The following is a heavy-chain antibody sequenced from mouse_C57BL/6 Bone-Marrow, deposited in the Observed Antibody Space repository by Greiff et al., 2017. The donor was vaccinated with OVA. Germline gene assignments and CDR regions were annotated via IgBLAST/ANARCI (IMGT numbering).Heavy chain of an antibody. CDR1: GYSFTSYY. D-gene: IGHD2-4*01. CDR2: IYPGSGNT. Sequence: QVHVKQSGPELVKPGASVKISCKASGYSFTSYYIHWVKQRPGQGLEWIGWIYPGSGNTKYNEKFKGKATLTADTSSSTAYMQLSSLTSEDSAVYYCARNDYDWLAYWGQGTLVTVSA. J-gene: IGHJ3*01. CDR3: ARNDYDWLAY. V-gene: IGHV1-66*01.